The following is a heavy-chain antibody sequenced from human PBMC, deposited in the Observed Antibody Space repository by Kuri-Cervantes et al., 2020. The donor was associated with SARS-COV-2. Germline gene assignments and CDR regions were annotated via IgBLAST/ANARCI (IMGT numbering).Heavy chain of an antibody. J-gene: IGHJ6*03. CDR2: ISGSGGST. CDR1: GFTFSSYA. CDR3: AKKGAGSSTSTVYYYYYMDV. V-gene: IGHV3-23*01. D-gene: IGHD2-2*01. Sequence: GGSLRLSCAASGFTFSSYAMSWVRQAPGKGLEWVSAISGSGGSTYYADSVKGRFTISRDNSKNTLYLQMNSLRAEDTAVYYCAKKGAGSSTSTVYYYYYMDVWGKGTTVTVSS.